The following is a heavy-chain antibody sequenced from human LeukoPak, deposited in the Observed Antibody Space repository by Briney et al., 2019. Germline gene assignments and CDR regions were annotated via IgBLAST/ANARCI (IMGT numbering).Heavy chain of an antibody. D-gene: IGHD6-13*01. CDR2: IYYTGTT. J-gene: IGHJ4*02. Sequence: NTSETLSLTCTVSGASISSTPSYWGWIRQPPGKGLEWIGSIYYTGTTYYSPSLKSRVTISIDTSNNRFSLRLTSVTAADTALYYCARRMPSSGYSYDFWGLGTLVSVSS. V-gene: IGHV4-39*01. CDR1: GASISSTPSY. CDR3: ARRMPSSGYSYDF.